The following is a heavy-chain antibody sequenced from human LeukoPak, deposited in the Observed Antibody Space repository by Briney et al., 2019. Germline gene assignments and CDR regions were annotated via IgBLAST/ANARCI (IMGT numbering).Heavy chain of an antibody. CDR2: IYTSGST. CDR1: GGSISNYY. Sequence: SETLSLTCTVSGGSISNYYWSWIRQPAGKGLEWIGRIYTSGSTNYNPSLKSRVTMSVDTSRNQFSLKLSSVTAADTAVYYCARGEDFGQAPDSYGYYGMDVWGQGTTVTVSS. D-gene: IGHD2-15*01. V-gene: IGHV4-4*07. CDR3: ARGEDFGQAPDSYGYYGMDV. J-gene: IGHJ6*02.